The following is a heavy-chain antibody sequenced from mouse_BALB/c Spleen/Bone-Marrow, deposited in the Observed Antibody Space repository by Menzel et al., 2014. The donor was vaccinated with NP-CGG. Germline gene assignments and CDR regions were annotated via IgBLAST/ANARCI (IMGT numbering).Heavy chain of an antibody. D-gene: IGHD1-1*01. CDR3: ARLYYYGNFDY. CDR2: INPDSSTI. V-gene: IGHV4-1*02. CDR1: GFDFSRYW. Sequence: EVMLVESGGGLVQPGGSLKLSCAASGFDFSRYWMSWVRQAPGKGLEWIGEINPDSSTINYTPSPKDKFIISRDNAKNTLYLQMSKVKSEDTALYYCARLYYYGNFDYWGQGTTLTVSS. J-gene: IGHJ2*01.